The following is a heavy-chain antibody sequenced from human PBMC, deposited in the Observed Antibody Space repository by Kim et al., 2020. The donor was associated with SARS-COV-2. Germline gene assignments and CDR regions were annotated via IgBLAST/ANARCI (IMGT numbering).Heavy chain of an antibody. CDR3: ARLGYYDSSGYYYPYYFDY. Sequence: SYYWGWIRQPPGKGLEWIGSIYYSGSTYYNPSLKSRVTISVDTSKNQFSLKLSSVTAADTAVYYCARLGYYDSSGYYYPYYFDYWGQGTLAT. CDR1: SYY. CDR2: IYYSGST. D-gene: IGHD3-22*01. J-gene: IGHJ4*02. V-gene: IGHV4-39*01.